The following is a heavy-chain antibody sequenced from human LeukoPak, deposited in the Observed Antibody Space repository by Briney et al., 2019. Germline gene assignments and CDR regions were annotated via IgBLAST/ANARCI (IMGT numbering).Heavy chain of an antibody. Sequence: GASVKVSCKASGGTFSSYAISWVRQAPGQGLEWMGEIIPIFGTANYAQKFQGRVTITADKSTSTAYMELSSLRSEDTAVYYCARYYDILTGGYYFDYWGQGTLVTVSS. V-gene: IGHV1-69*06. CDR1: GGTFSSYA. D-gene: IGHD3-9*01. CDR2: IIPIFGTA. CDR3: ARYYDILTGGYYFDY. J-gene: IGHJ4*02.